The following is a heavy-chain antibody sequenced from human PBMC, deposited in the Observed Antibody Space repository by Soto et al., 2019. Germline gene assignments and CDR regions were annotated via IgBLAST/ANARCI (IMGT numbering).Heavy chain of an antibody. CDR2: IIPIFGTA. V-gene: IGHV1-69*06. J-gene: IGHJ4*02. Sequence: ASVKVSCKASGGTFSSYAISWVRQAPGQGLEWMGGIIPIFGTANYAQKFQGRVTITADKSTSTAYMELSSLRSEDTAVYYCARESIAARPPYFDYWGQGTLVTVSS. CDR3: ARESIAARPPYFDY. CDR1: GGTFSSYA. D-gene: IGHD6-6*01.